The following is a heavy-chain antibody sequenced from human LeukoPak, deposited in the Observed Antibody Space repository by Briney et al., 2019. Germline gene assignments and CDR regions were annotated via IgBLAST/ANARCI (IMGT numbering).Heavy chain of an antibody. CDR2: INWNGGST. J-gene: IGHJ6*03. CDR3: ARVYCGGDCYYYYYYMDV. Sequence: GSLRLSCAASGFTFDDYGMSWVRQAPGKGLEWVSGINWNGGSTGYADSVKGRFTISRDNAKNSLYLQMNSLRAEDTALYYCARVYCGGDCYYYYYYMDVWGKGTTVTVSS. V-gene: IGHV3-20*04. D-gene: IGHD2-21*02. CDR1: GFTFDDYG.